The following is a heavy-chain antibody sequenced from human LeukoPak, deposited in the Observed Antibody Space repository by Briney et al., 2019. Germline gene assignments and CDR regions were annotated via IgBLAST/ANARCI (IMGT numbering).Heavy chain of an antibody. D-gene: IGHD3-10*01. V-gene: IGHV3-7*01. CDR2: IKEDGSEK. J-gene: IGHJ4*02. Sequence: GGSLRLSCAASGFTFSSHWMSWVRQAPGKGLEWAANIKEDGSEKYYVDSVKGRFTISRDNAKNSLYLQMNSLRAEDTAVYYCARGGALGYWGQGTLVTVSS. CDR3: ARGGALGY. CDR1: GFTFSSHW.